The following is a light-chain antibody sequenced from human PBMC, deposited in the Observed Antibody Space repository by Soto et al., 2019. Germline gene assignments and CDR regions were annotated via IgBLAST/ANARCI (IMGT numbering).Light chain of an antibody. J-gene: IGLJ1*01. Sequence: QSALTQPPSASGTPGQRVSVSCSGSNCNIGSNTVIWYLQLPGTAPTLLIYTTINSPSGVPDRFSGSKSGTTASLAIIWLQSWDPACLFLAALYDSLNGYFFGTGTKVTVL. V-gene: IGLV1-44*01. CDR1: NCNIGSNT. CDR3: AALYDSLNGYF. CDR2: TTI.